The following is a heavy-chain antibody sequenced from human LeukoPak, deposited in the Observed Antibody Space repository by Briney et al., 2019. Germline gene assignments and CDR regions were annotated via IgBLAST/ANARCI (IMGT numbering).Heavy chain of an antibody. V-gene: IGHV4-59*01. CDR3: ASENYYDSSGYYYFDN. CDR1: GGSISSYY. Sequence: PLETLSLTCTVSGGSISSYYWSWIRQPPGKGLEWIGYIYYSGSTNYNPSLKSRVTISVDTSKNQFSLKLSSVTAADTAVYYCASENYYDSSGYYYFDNWGQGTLVTVSS. CDR2: IYYSGST. D-gene: IGHD3-22*01. J-gene: IGHJ4*02.